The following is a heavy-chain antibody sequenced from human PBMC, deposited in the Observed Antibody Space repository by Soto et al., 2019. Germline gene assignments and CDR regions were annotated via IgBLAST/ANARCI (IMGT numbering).Heavy chain of an antibody. V-gene: IGHV3-48*03. Sequence: GSLRLSCAASGFTFSSYEMNWVRQAPGKGLEWVSYISSSGSTIYYADSVKGRFTISRDNAKNSLYLQMNSLRAEDTAMYYCATGRKWEHSYGMDVWGQGTTVTVSS. CDR2: ISSSGSTI. CDR3: ATGRKWEHSYGMDV. D-gene: IGHD1-26*01. J-gene: IGHJ6*02. CDR1: GFTFSSYE.